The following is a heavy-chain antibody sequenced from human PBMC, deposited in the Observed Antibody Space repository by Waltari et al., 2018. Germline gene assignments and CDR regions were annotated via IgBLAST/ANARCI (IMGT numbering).Heavy chain of an antibody. CDR2: IYYSGST. Sequence: VQLQESGPGLVKPSETLSLTCTVSGGSISSYYWSWIRQPPGKGLEWIGYIYYSGSTNYNPSLKSRVTISVDTSKNQFSLKLSSVTAADTAVYYCARVGAGNDYWGQGTLVTVSS. CDR3: ARVGAGNDY. D-gene: IGHD1-26*01. CDR1: GGSISSYY. V-gene: IGHV4-59*01. J-gene: IGHJ4*02.